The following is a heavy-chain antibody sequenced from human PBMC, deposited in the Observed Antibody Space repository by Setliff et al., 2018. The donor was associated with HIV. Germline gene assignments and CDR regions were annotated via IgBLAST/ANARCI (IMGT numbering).Heavy chain of an antibody. CDR3: ARDGKDGAYYSDY. D-gene: IGHD2-21*01. J-gene: IGHJ4*02. CDR2: ISSSGTTI. CDR1: GFTFSSYE. Sequence: GGSLRLSCAASGFTFSSYEMNWVRQAPGTGLEWVSYISSSGTTIYYADSVKGRFTISRDNAKNSLYLQMNSLRAEDTAVYYCARDGKDGAYYSDYWGQGTLVTVSS. V-gene: IGHV3-48*03.